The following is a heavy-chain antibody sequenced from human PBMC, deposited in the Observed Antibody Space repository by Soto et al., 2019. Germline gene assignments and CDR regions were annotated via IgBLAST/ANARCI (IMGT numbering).Heavy chain of an antibody. Sequence: QVQLVESGGGVVQPGRSLRLSCAASGFTFSSYGIHWVRQAPGKGLEWVALISYDGTDKYYADSVKGRFTISRDNSKNTLYLQMSSLGPEDTAVYYCVKEKYAQLLLEDYGMDVWGQGTTGTV. V-gene: IGHV3-30*18. D-gene: IGHD5-18*01. J-gene: IGHJ6*02. CDR3: VKEKYAQLLLEDYGMDV. CDR1: GFTFSSYG. CDR2: ISYDGTDK.